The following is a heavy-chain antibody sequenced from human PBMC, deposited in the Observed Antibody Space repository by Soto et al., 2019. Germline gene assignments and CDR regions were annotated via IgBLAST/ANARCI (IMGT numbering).Heavy chain of an antibody. CDR2: IRSKTYGGTI. Sequence: PGGSLRLSCTASGFTFGDYAMSWFRQAPGKGLEWVGFIRSKTYGGTIEYAASVKGRFTISRDDSKSIAYLQMNSLKTEDTAVYYCTRDPMWAMDVWGKGTTVTVSS. D-gene: IGHD1-26*01. J-gene: IGHJ6*04. V-gene: IGHV3-49*03. CDR3: TRDPMWAMDV. CDR1: GFTFGDYA.